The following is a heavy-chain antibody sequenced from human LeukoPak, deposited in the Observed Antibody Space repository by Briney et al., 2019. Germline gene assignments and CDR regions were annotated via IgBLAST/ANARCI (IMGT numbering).Heavy chain of an antibody. D-gene: IGHD6-19*01. CDR3: AKDVRGGWYGDFDY. CDR1: GFIVSSNY. Sequence: GGSLRLSCAASGFIVSSNYMAWVRQAAGKGLEWVSVIHSSGYTNYADSVKGRFTISRDNSKNTLYLQMNSLRAEDTAVYYCAKDVRGGWYGDFDYWGQGTLVTVSS. CDR2: IHSSGYT. V-gene: IGHV3-53*01. J-gene: IGHJ4*02.